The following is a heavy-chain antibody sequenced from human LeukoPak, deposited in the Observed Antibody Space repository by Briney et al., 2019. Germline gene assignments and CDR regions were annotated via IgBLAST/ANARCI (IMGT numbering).Heavy chain of an antibody. V-gene: IGHV3-23*01. D-gene: IGHD3-3*01. CDR2: ISGSGCSS. CDR1: GFTFSSYA. CDR3: AKDLRPYDFWSGCLDV. Sequence: GWSLTLSCAASGFTFSSYAMSWLRQAPGKGLEGVSVISGSGCSSYYVDSVKGRFTISRDNTKNTLYLQMNSLRGEDTAVYYCAKDLRPYDFWSGCLDVWGKGNTVTVSS. J-gene: IGHJ6*04.